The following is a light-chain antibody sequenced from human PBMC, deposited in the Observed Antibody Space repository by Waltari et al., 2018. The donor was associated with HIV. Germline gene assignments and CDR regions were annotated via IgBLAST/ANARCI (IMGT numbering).Light chain of an antibody. V-gene: IGKV1-39*01. J-gene: IGKJ4*01. CDR1: QSISTF. CDR3: QHRSNWPST. CDR2: SAS. Sequence: DIQMTQSPSSLAASVGDSVTITCRASQSISTFLNWYQHKPGKAPDLLIYSASTLKSGVPSRFSGSGSGTDFTLTISSLQTEDFVTYYCQHRSNWPSTFGGGTKVEIK.